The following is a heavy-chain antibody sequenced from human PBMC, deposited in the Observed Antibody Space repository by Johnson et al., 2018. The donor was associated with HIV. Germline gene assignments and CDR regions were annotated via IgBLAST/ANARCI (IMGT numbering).Heavy chain of an antibody. Sequence: VQLVESGGGLVQPGGSLRLSCAASGFTFSSYWMHWVRQAPGKGLVWVSRINSDGSSTSYADSVQGRFTISRDNSKNTLYLQMNSLRAEDTAVYYCAKDSATDPFDIWGQGTMVTVSS. CDR1: GFTFSSYW. J-gene: IGHJ3*02. CDR2: INSDGSST. D-gene: IGHD6-25*01. V-gene: IGHV3-74*01. CDR3: AKDSATDPFDI.